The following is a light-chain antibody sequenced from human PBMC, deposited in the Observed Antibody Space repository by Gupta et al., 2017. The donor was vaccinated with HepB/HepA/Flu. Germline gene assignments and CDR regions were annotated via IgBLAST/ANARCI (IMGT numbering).Light chain of an antibody. Sequence: DIVVTQSPLSLPVTPGEPASISCRSSQSLLFSNAYNCLDWYLQKPGQSPQLLIYLGSNRASGVPDRFSGSGSGTDFTLTISRVEAEDVGVYYCLQGVQTPITFGQGTRLEIK. CDR3: LQGVQTPIT. J-gene: IGKJ5*01. CDR1: QSLLFSNAYNC. V-gene: IGKV2-28*01. CDR2: LGS.